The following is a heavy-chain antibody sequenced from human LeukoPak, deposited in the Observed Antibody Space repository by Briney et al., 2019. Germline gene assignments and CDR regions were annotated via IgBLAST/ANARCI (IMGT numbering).Heavy chain of an antibody. V-gene: IGHV4-59*01. CDR3: ARGFDSKSTYFDY. CDR2: ISYSGST. D-gene: IGHD5-12*01. Sequence: SETLSLTCTVSGGSISSYYWSWIRQPPGKGLEWIGYISYSGSTNYNPSLKSRVTISLDTSKNQFSLKLRSVTAPDTAVYYCARGFDSKSTYFDYWGQGTLVTVSS. CDR1: GGSISSYY. J-gene: IGHJ4*02.